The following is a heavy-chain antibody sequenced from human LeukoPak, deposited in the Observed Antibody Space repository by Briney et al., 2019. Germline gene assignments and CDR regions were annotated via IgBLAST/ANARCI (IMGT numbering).Heavy chain of an antibody. Sequence: GRSLRLSCAASGFTFSSYGMHWVRQAPGKGLEWVAVISYDGSNKYYADSVKGRFTISRDNSKNTLYLQMNSLRAVDTAVYYCAKHSGYSGYLDYWGQGTLVTVSS. CDR3: AKHSGYSGYLDY. D-gene: IGHD5-12*01. J-gene: IGHJ4*02. CDR2: ISYDGSNK. V-gene: IGHV3-30*18. CDR1: GFTFSSYG.